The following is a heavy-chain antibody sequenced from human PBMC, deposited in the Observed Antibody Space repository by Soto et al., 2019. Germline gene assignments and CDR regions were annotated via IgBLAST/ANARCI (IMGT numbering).Heavy chain of an antibody. CDR1: VSSGSYY. CDR3: ARSLGVFGTVTLAFDI. J-gene: IGHJ3*02. CDR2: IYYSGST. D-gene: IGHD4-17*01. Sequence: VSSGSYYWSWIRQPPGKGLEWIGYIYYSGSTNYNPSLKSRVTISVDTSKNQFSLKLSSVTAADTAVYYCARSLGVFGTVTLAFDIWGQGTMVTVSS. V-gene: IGHV4-61*01.